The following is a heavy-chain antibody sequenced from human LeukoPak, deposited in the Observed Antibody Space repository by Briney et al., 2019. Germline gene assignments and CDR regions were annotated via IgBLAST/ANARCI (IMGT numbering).Heavy chain of an antibody. D-gene: IGHD5-12*01. J-gene: IGHJ4*02. V-gene: IGHV1-18*01. CDR3: ARDKNRGGYDYPPLV. CDR1: GYTFTSYG. Sequence: GASVKVSCKASGYTFTSYGISGVRQAPGQGFEWMGWISAYNGNTNYAQKLQGRVTMTTDTSTSTAYMELRSLRSDDTAVYYCARDKNRGGYDYPPLVWGQGTPVTVSS. CDR2: ISAYNGNT.